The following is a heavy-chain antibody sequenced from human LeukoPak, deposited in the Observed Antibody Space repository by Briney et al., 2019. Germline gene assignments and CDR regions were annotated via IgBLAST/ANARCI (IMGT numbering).Heavy chain of an antibody. J-gene: IGHJ4*02. D-gene: IGHD6-13*01. CDR1: GFTFSDHH. CDR3: ARELAAGPSDH. CDR2: SRNKANSYVA. V-gene: IGHV3-72*01. Sequence: GGSLRLSCAASGFTFSDHHMDWFRQAPGKGLQWVGRSRNKANSYVAEYAAPVKGRFTISRDDSKNSVFLQMDSLKTEDTAVYYCARELAAGPSDHWGQGTLVTVSS.